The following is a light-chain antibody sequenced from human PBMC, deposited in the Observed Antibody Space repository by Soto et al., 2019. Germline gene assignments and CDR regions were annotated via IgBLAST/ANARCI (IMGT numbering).Light chain of an antibody. CDR2: GAS. J-gene: IGKJ1*01. CDR1: PSLSNNY. V-gene: IGKV3D-7*01. CDR3: QQYNSFPWT. Sequence: VLTQSPATLSLSPGERATLSCRASPSLSNNYLAWYQTKPGQSPRLLIYGASTRATGIPDRFSGSGSGTEFTLTISSLQPDDFATYYCQQYNSFPWTFGQGTKVDIK.